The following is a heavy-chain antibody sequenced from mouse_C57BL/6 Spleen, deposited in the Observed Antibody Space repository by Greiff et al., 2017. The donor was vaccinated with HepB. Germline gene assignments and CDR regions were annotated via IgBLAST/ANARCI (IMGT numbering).Heavy chain of an antibody. CDR3: TAFYYGYGGFAWFAY. Sequence: EVQRVESGGGLVQPGGSMKLSCVASGFTFSNYWMNWVRQSPEKGLEWVAQIRLKSDNYATHYAESVKGRFTISRDDSKSSVYLQMNNLRAEDTGIYYCTAFYYGYGGFAWFAYWGQGTLATVSA. CDR2: IRLKSDNYAT. CDR1: GFTFSNYW. J-gene: IGHJ3*01. D-gene: IGHD2-2*01. V-gene: IGHV6-3*01.